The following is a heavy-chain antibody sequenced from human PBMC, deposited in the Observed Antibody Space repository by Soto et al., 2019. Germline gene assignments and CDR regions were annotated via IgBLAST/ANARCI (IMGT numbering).Heavy chain of an antibody. J-gene: IGHJ4*02. CDR3: ARGPGCSGGSCYPCYFDY. V-gene: IGHV1-69*12. D-gene: IGHD2-15*01. CDR1: GGTFSRYA. Sequence: QVQLVQSGAEVKKPGSSVKVSCKASGGTFSRYAISWVRQAPGQGLEWMGGIIPIFGTTNYVQKFQGRVTITADESTSTAYMELSSLRSEDTAVYYCARGPGCSGGSCYPCYFDYWGQGTLVTVFS. CDR2: IIPIFGTT.